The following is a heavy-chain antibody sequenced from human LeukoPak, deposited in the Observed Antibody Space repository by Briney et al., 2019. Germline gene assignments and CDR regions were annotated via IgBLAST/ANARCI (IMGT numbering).Heavy chain of an antibody. Sequence: SETLSLTCTVSGGSIISYYWSWIRQPAGKGLEWIGRIYTSGYTNYNPSLRSRVTMSVDTSKNQFSLKLSSVTAADTAVYYCAREGGSSSWYLDYFDYWGQGTLVTVSS. J-gene: IGHJ4*02. V-gene: IGHV4-4*07. CDR3: AREGGSSSWYLDYFDY. CDR1: GGSIISYY. CDR2: IYTSGYT. D-gene: IGHD6-13*01.